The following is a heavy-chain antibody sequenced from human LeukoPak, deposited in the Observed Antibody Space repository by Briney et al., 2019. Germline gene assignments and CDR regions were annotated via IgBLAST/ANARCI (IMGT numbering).Heavy chain of an antibody. Sequence: GASVKVSCKASGYTFTGYYMHWVRQAPGQGLEWMGRINPNSGGTNYAQKFQGRVTMTRATFISTAYMELSRLRSDDTAVYYCARGTYYYDSSGYYSLEYWGQGTLVTVSS. CDR2: INPNSGGT. CDR3: ARGTYYYDSSGYYSLEY. J-gene: IGHJ4*02. D-gene: IGHD3-22*01. V-gene: IGHV1-2*06. CDR1: GYTFTGYY.